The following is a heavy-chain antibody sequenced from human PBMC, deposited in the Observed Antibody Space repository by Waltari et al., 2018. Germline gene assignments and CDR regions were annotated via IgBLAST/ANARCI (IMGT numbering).Heavy chain of an antibody. V-gene: IGHV3-23*04. J-gene: IGHJ3*01. Sequence: EANLAESGGGLVQPGGPLRLSCRASGVRVSLYGMSWVRQAPGKGLEWVSAISGSGADTFYADSVKDRFVISRDNSKNTVFLEMNSLRAEDTALYYCAKDPPGSYYEGFDEWGQGTMVTVSS. D-gene: IGHD1-26*01. CDR3: AKDPPGSYYEGFDE. CDR2: ISGSGADT. CDR1: GVRVSLYG.